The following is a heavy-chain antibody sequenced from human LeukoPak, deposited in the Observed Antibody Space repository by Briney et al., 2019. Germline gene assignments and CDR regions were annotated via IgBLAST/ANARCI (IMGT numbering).Heavy chain of an antibody. D-gene: IGHD1-1*01. V-gene: IGHV3-49*03. CDR1: GFTFGDYA. CDR2: IRSKAYGETA. J-gene: IGHJ4*02. Sequence: GRSLRLSCTASGFTFGDYAMSWIRQAPGKGLEWVGFIRSKAYGETADYAASVRGRFTISRDDSKAIAYLQMNSLKTEDTAVYHCTRDRGAYNLYDYWGQGTLVTVSS. CDR3: TRDRGAYNLYDY.